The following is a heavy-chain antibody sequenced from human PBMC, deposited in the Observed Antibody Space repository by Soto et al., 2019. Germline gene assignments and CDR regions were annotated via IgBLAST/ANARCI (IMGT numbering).Heavy chain of an antibody. CDR1: GYSFTAYY. Sequence: GASVKVSCKASGYSFTAYYIHWLRQAPGQRLEWIGWVNPTSGDTNFSQNFQGRVTMTSDTSISTAYMELNSLRSDDTAVYFCARLAYVDRFDHWGQGTLVTVSS. J-gene: IGHJ4*02. CDR2: VNPTSGDT. D-gene: IGHD5-12*01. V-gene: IGHV1-2*02. CDR3: ARLAYVDRFDH.